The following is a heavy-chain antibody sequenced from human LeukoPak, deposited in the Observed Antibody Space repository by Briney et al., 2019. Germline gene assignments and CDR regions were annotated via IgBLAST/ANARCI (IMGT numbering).Heavy chain of an antibody. CDR3: ARGPIQYCSGDSCYSPFDY. D-gene: IGHD2-15*01. Sequence: GASVKVSCKASGGTFSSYAISWVRQAPGQGLEWMGGIIPIFGTANYAQKFQGRVTITADESTSTAYMELSSLRSEDTAVYYCARGPIQYCSGDSCYSPFDYWGQGTLVTVSS. V-gene: IGHV1-69*13. J-gene: IGHJ4*02. CDR2: IIPIFGTA. CDR1: GGTFSSYA.